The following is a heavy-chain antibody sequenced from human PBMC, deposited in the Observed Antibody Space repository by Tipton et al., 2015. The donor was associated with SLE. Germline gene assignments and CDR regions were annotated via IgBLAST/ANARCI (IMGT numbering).Heavy chain of an antibody. V-gene: IGHV4-61*02. Sequence: TLSLTCTVSGGSISRGTYYWNWIRQPAGKGLEWIGRIYASGSTNYNPSLKSRVTISADTSKNQFSLELRSVTAADTAVYYCAREPTLGGAGFWGQGTLVTVSS. D-gene: IGHD2-15*01. J-gene: IGHJ4*02. CDR1: GGSISRGTYY. CDR3: AREPTLGGAGF. CDR2: IYASGST.